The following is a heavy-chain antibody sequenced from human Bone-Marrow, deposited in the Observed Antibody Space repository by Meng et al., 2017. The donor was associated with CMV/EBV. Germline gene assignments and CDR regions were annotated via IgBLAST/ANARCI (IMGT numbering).Heavy chain of an antibody. Sequence: GGSLRLSCAASGFTFSDYYMSWIRQAPGKGLEWVSYISSSGSTIYYADSVKGRFTISRDNAKNSLYLQMNSLRAEDTAVYYCARDQFAGDYYYYGMDVWGQGTTVTVSS. CDR1: GFTFSDYY. V-gene: IGHV3-11*04. CDR3: ARDQFAGDYYYYGMDV. J-gene: IGHJ6*02. D-gene: IGHD1-26*01. CDR2: ISSSGSTI.